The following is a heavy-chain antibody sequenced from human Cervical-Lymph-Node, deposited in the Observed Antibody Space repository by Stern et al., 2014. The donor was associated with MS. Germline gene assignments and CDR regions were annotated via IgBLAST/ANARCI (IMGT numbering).Heavy chain of an antibody. CDR1: GYTFSDYG. Sequence: QVQLVESGAEVKKPGASVKVSCKASGYTFSDYGFSWVRQAPGQGPEWMGWVSGFNSNTKYAQKFQDRVPMTTDTSTNTASMELRSLKSDDTAIYYCARDSNSWYRALYQYAMDVWGQGTTITVSS. J-gene: IGHJ6*02. CDR3: ARDSNSWYRALYQYAMDV. CDR2: VSGFNSNT. V-gene: IGHV1-18*01. D-gene: IGHD2-2*02.